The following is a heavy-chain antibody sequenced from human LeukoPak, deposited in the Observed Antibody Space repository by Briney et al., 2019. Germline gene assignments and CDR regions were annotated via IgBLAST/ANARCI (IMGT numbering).Heavy chain of an antibody. V-gene: IGHV3-30*19. Sequence: GGSLRLSCAASEFIVSINYMTWVRQAPGKGLEWVAVISYDGSNKYYADSVKGRFTISRDNSKNTLYLQMNSLRAEDTAVYYCAREVGSGSYHFDYWAREPWSPSPQ. CDR2: ISYDGSNK. CDR3: AREVGSGSYHFDY. J-gene: IGHJ4*02. D-gene: IGHD1-26*01. CDR1: EFIVSINY.